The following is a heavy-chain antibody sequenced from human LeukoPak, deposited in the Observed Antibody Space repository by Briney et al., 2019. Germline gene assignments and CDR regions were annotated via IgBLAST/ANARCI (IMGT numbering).Heavy chain of an antibody. CDR2: INPSGGST. V-gene: IGHV1-46*01. CDR1: GYTFTSYY. J-gene: IGHJ5*02. Sequence: ASVNVSCKASGYTFTSYYMHWVRQAPGQGLEWMGIINPSGGSTSYAQKFQGRVTMTRDTSTSTVYMELSSPRSEDTAVYYCARGVEFTMIVVVNWFDPWGQGTLVTVSS. D-gene: IGHD3-22*01. CDR3: ARGVEFTMIVVVNWFDP.